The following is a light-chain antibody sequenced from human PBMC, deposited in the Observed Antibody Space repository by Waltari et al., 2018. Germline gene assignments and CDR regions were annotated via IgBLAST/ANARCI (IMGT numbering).Light chain of an antibody. CDR1: SSAVGNYNR. CDR2: AVS. J-gene: IGLJ2*01. V-gene: IGLV2-23*02. Sequence: QSALTQPASVPGSPGQSITIPCTGTSSAVGNYNRVSWYQQHPGKAPKLMIYAVSKRPSGVSDRFSGSKSGDMASLTISGLQPEDEAEYFCSSYAGSSKGVFGGGTKVTVL. CDR3: SSYAGSSKGV.